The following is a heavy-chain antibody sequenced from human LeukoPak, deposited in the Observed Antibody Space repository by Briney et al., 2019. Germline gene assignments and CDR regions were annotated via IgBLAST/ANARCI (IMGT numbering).Heavy chain of an antibody. CDR3: ARGEHSVDS. V-gene: IGHV4-4*07. J-gene: IGHJ4*02. CDR2: NYSSGYT. CDR1: GGAIRSHY. Sequence: SETLSLTCTVSGGAIRSHYWNWIRQPAGKGLEWIGRNYSSGYTNDNPFLKSRITMSVDMSKNQFSLRLNSVTAADTAVYYCARGEHSVDSWGQGMLVTVSS. D-gene: IGHD1/OR15-1a*01.